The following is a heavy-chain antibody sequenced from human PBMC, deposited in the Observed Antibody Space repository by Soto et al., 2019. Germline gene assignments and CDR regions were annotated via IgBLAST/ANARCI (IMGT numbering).Heavy chain of an antibody. Sequence: SVKVSCTSSGFTFTISAMHWVRQARGQRLEWIGWIVVGSGNTNYAQKFQERVTITRDMSTSTAYMELSSLRSEDTAVYYCAAAIIDYDHLYYYYMDVWGKGTTVTVSS. CDR1: GFTFTISA. J-gene: IGHJ6*03. CDR3: AAAIIDYDHLYYYYMDV. V-gene: IGHV1-58*02. CDR2: IVVGSGNT. D-gene: IGHD3-10*01.